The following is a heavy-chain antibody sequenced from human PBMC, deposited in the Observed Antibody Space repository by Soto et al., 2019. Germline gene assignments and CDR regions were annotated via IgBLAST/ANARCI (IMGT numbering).Heavy chain of an antibody. Sequence: PSETLSLTCTVSGGSISSGDYYWSWIRQPPGKGLEWIGYIYYSGSTYYNPSLKSRVTISVDTSKNQFSLKLSSVTAADTAVYYCARAGNGGGSCYGYWGQGTLVTVSS. D-gene: IGHD2-15*01. V-gene: IGHV4-30-4*01. CDR1: GGSISSGDYY. CDR2: IYYSGST. J-gene: IGHJ4*02. CDR3: ARAGNGGGSCYGY.